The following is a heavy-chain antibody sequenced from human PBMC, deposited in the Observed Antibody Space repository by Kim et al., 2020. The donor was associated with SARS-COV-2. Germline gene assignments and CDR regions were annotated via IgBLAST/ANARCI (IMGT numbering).Heavy chain of an antibody. D-gene: IGHD3-9*01. CDR2: INHSGST. CDR3: ARGGGLRYFDWLPSYYYYGMDV. Sequence: SETLSLSCAVYGGSFSGYYWSWIRQPPGKGLEWIGEINHSGSTNYNPSLKSRVTISVDTSKNQFSLKLSSVTAADTAVYYCARGGGLRYFDWLPSYYYYGMDVWRQGTTVTVSS. CDR1: GGSFSGYY. J-gene: IGHJ6*02. V-gene: IGHV4-34*01.